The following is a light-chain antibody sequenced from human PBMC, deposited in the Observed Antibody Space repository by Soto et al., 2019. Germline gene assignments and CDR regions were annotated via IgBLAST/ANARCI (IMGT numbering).Light chain of an antibody. CDR3: QQTYTSPRT. J-gene: IGKJ1*01. V-gene: IGKV1-39*01. Sequence: DIQMTQSPSSLSASVGDRVTITCRTSQSVSGHLNWYQQEPGKAPKLLIYAASSLQSGVPSRFSGSGSGTDFSLTISTLQPEDFATYYCQQTYTSPRTVGQGTKV. CDR2: AAS. CDR1: QSVSGH.